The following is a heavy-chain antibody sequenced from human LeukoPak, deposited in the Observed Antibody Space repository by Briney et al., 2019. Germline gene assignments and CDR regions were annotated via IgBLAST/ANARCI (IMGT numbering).Heavy chain of an antibody. CDR3: AKDRALHGYFDY. J-gene: IGHJ4*02. V-gene: IGHV3-30*18. CDR1: GFTFSSYG. D-gene: IGHD3-10*01. Sequence: GGSLRLSCAASGFTFSSYGMHWVRQAPGKGLEWVVVMPYDGSNKYYADSVKGRFTISRDNSKNTLYLQMNSLRAEDTAVYYCAKDRALHGYFDYWGQGTLVTVSS. CDR2: MPYDGSNK.